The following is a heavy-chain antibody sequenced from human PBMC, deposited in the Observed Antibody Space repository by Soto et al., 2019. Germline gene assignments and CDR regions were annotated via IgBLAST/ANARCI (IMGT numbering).Heavy chain of an antibody. J-gene: IGHJ5*02. CDR3: ARDYRLVLGRGWFDP. Sequence: QVQLQESGPGLVKPSGTLSLTCAVSGGSISSSNWWSWVRQPPGKGLEWIGEIYHSGSTNYNPSLKRRVTVSVDTYKNQFSLKLSSVTAADTAVYYCARDYRLVLGRGWFDPWGQGTLVTVSS. D-gene: IGHD6-19*01. CDR1: GGSISSSNW. V-gene: IGHV4-4*02. CDR2: IYHSGST.